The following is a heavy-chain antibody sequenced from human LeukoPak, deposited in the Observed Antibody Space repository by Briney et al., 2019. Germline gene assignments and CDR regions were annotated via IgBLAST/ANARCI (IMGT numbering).Heavy chain of an antibody. CDR2: ISGSGGST. CDR3: APRDIVVVPAARYGMDV. V-gene: IGHV3-23*01. D-gene: IGHD2-2*01. J-gene: IGHJ6*02. Sequence: GGSLRLSCAASGFTFSSYAMSWVRQAPGKGLEWVSAISGSGGSTYYADSVKGRFTISRDNSKNTLYLQMNSLRAEDTAVYYCAPRDIVVVPAARYGMDVWGQGTTVPVSS. CDR1: GFTFSSYA.